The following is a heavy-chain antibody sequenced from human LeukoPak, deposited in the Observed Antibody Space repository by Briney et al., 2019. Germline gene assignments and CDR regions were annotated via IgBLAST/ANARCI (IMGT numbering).Heavy chain of an antibody. D-gene: IGHD4/OR15-4a*01. CDR1: GFTVSSNS. J-gene: IGHJ4*02. Sequence: AGSLRLSCTVSGFTVSSNSMSWVRQAQGKGLEWVSFIYSDNTHYSDSVKGRFTISRDNSKNTLYLQMNSLRAEDTAVYYCARRAGAYSHPYDYWGQGTLVTVSS. CDR3: ARRAGAYSHPYDY. CDR2: IYSDNT. V-gene: IGHV3-53*01.